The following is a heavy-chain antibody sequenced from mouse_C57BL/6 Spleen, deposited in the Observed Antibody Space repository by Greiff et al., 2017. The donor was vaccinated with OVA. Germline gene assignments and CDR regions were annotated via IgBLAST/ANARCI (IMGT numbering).Heavy chain of an antibody. CDR2: ISDGGSYT. D-gene: IGHD4-1*01. V-gene: IGHV5-4*01. CDR1: GFTFSSYA. CDR3: ARVENWDGDYFDY. Sequence: EVQGVESGGGLVKPGGSLKLSCAASGFTFSSYAMSWVRQTPEKRLEWVATISDGGSYTYYPDNVKGRFTISRDNAKNNLYLQMSHLKSEDTAMYYCARVENWDGDYFDYWGQGTTLTVSS. J-gene: IGHJ2*01.